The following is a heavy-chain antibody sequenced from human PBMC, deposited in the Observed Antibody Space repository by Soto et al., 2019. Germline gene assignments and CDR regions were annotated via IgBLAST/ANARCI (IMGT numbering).Heavy chain of an antibody. D-gene: IGHD6-13*01. V-gene: IGHV3-9*01. CDR3: AKANVRYSRSYYYXGMYV. J-gene: IGHJ6*02. CDR1: GFTFDDYA. CDR2: ISWNSGSI. Sequence: PGGSLRLSCAASGFTFDDYAMHWVRQAPGKGLEWVSGISWNSGSIGYADSVKGRFTISRDSAKNSLYLQMNSLRAEDTALYYCAKANVRYSRSYYYXGMYVRGQGTTVTVSS.